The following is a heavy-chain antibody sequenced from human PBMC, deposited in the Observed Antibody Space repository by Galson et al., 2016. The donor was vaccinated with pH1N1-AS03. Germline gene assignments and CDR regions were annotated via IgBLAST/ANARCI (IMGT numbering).Heavy chain of an antibody. V-gene: IGHV1-69*06. D-gene: IGHD3-3*01. Sequence: SVKVSCKASGGTFSSYAISWVRQAPGQGLEWMGGIIAMFGTANYAQKVQGRVTITADKSTSTAYMELSSLRSEDTAVFYCARDANYDFWSGHDAFDIWGQGTIVTVSS. J-gene: IGHJ3*02. CDR3: ARDANYDFWSGHDAFDI. CDR2: IIAMFGTA. CDR1: GGTFSSYA.